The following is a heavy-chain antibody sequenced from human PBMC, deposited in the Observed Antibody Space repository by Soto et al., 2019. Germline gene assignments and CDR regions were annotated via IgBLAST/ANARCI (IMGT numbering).Heavy chain of an antibody. D-gene: IGHD6-19*01. CDR3: ACVLGSGGWLDAFDI. CDR1: GGTFSSYA. CDR2: IIPICGTA. Sequence: SVKVSCKASGGTFSSYAISWVRQAPGQGLEWMGGIIPICGTANYAQKFQGRVTITGDESTSTAYMELSRLRSDDTAVYYCACVLGSGGWLDAFDICGQGTMVIGS. J-gene: IGHJ3*02. V-gene: IGHV1-69*13.